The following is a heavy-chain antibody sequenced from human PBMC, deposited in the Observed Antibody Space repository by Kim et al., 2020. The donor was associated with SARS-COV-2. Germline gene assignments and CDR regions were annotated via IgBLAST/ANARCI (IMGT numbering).Heavy chain of an antibody. CDR3: AGRIAVAGHYYYGMDV. CDR2: IYYSGST. V-gene: IGHV4-39*01. Sequence: SETLSLTCTVSGGSISSSSYYWGWIRQPPGKGLEWIGSIYYSGSTYYNPSLKSRVTISVDTSKNQFSLKLSSVTAADTAVYYCAGRIAVAGHYYYGMDVWGQGTTVTVSS. J-gene: IGHJ6*02. D-gene: IGHD6-19*01. CDR1: GGSISSSSYY.